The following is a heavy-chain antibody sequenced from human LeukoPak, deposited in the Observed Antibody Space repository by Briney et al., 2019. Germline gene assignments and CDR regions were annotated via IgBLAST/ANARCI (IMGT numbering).Heavy chain of an antibody. J-gene: IGHJ3*02. CDR2: IVVGSGNT. D-gene: IGHD3-22*01. Sequence: GTSVKVSCKASGFTFNSSAMQWVRQARGQRLEWIGWIVVGSGNTNYAQKFQERVTITRDMSTSTAYMELSSLRSEDTAVYYCARDRMGYYDSSGYYPLDAFDIWGQGTMVTVSS. CDR3: ARDRMGYYDSSGYYPLDAFDI. CDR1: GFTFNSSA. V-gene: IGHV1-58*02.